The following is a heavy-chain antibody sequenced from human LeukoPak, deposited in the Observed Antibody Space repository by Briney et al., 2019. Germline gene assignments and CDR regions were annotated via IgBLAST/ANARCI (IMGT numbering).Heavy chain of an antibody. V-gene: IGHV1-18*01. CDR1: GYTLTELS. CDR3: ARGFDP. Sequence: ASVKVSCKVSGYTLTELSMHWVRQAPGQGLEWMGWISAYNGNTNYAQKLQGRVTMTTDTSTSTAYMELRSLRSDDTAVYYCARGFDPWGQGTLVTVSS. J-gene: IGHJ5*02. CDR2: ISAYNGNT.